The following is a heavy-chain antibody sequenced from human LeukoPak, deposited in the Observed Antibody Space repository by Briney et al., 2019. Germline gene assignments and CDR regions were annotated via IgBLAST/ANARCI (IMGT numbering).Heavy chain of an antibody. CDR2: ISYDGSNK. J-gene: IGHJ4*02. D-gene: IGHD1-1*01. CDR3: TRDWNDLDY. V-gene: IGHV3-30*03. Sequence: GSLRLSCAASGFIFSNYGMHWVRQAPGKGLERVAVISYDGSNKYYADSVKGRFTISRDNSRNMLYLQMNSLRAEDTAVYYSTRDWNDLDYWGQGTLVTVSS. CDR1: GFIFSNYG.